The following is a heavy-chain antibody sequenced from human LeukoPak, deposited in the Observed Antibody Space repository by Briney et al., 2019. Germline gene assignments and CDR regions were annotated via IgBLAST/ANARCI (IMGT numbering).Heavy chain of an antibody. CDR2: ISGSDAAT. Sequence: GGSLRLSCAASEFTFSNYAMTWVRQAPGKGLEWVSAISGSDAATCSADSVKGRFTISRDNSKNTLFLQMNSLRVEDTAIYYCARGPEYYYDSIVGWYFDLWGRGTLVSVSS. D-gene: IGHD3-22*01. CDR3: ARGPEYYYDSIVGWYFDL. V-gene: IGHV3-23*01. J-gene: IGHJ2*01. CDR1: EFTFSNYA.